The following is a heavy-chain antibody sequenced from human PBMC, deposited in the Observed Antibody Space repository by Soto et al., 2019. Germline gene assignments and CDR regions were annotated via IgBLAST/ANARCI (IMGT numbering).Heavy chain of an antibody. D-gene: IGHD3-22*01. CDR3: ARAAYSDYYDSSGYYRPSDAFDI. J-gene: IGHJ3*02. CDR1: GFTFSSYG. Sequence: QVQLVESGGGGVQPGRSLRLSCAASGFTFSSYGMHWVRQAPGKGLEWVAVIWYDGSNKYYADSVKGRVTISRDNSKNTRYLPMNSLRAEDTAVYYCARAAYSDYYDSSGYYRPSDAFDIWGQGTMVTVSS. V-gene: IGHV3-33*01. CDR2: IWYDGSNK.